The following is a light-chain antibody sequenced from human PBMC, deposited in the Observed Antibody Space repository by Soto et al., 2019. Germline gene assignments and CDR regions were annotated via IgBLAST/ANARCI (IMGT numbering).Light chain of an antibody. CDR1: QSVYNN. CDR2: DTS. Sequence: EIVMTQSPATLSVSPGERATLSCRASQSVYNNLAWYQQKPGQTPRLLIYDTSTRATGVPARFSGSGSGTDFTLTISRLEPEDFAVYYCQQYGSSPITFGQGTRLEI. V-gene: IGKV3-15*01. CDR3: QQYGSSPIT. J-gene: IGKJ5*01.